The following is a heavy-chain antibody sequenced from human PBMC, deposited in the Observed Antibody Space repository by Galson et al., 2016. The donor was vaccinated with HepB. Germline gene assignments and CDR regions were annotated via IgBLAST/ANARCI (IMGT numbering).Heavy chain of an antibody. CDR2: IYSSGST. Sequence: SETLSLTCTVSGGSISRSSYYWDWIRQPPGKGLEWIGSIYSSGSTYYNPSLGSRVTISVDTSKNQFSLKLNSVTAADTAVYFCARLNGMNAFDIWGQGTVVTVSS. V-gene: IGHV4-39*01. CDR3: ARLNGMNAFDI. CDR1: GGSISRSSYY. J-gene: IGHJ3*02. D-gene: IGHD3-16*01.